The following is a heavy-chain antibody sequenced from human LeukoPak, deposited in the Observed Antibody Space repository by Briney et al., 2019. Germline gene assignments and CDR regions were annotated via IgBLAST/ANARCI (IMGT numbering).Heavy chain of an antibody. Sequence: PGRSLRLSCAASGFTFSSYAMHWVRQAPGKGLEWVAVISYDGSNKYYADSVKGRFTISRDNSKNTLYLQMNSLRAEDTAVYYCARGGKQWLVRYYYYGMDVWGKGTTVTVSS. CDR3: ARGGKQWLVRYYYYGMDV. CDR1: GFTFSSYA. D-gene: IGHD6-19*01. V-gene: IGHV3-30*04. CDR2: ISYDGSNK. J-gene: IGHJ6*04.